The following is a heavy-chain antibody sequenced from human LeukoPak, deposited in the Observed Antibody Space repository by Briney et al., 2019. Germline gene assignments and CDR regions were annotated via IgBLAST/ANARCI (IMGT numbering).Heavy chain of an antibody. CDR1: GFTFSSYG. V-gene: IGHV3-33*01. Sequence: GGSLRLSCAASGFTFSSYGMHWVRQAPGKGLEWVAVIWYDGSNKYYADSVKGRLTISRDNSKNTLYLQMNSLRAEDTAVYYCARENYGSGSYYRVSHYYYYGMDVWGKGTTVTVSS. CDR3: ARENYGSGSYYRVSHYYYYGMDV. J-gene: IGHJ6*04. CDR2: IWYDGSNK. D-gene: IGHD3-10*01.